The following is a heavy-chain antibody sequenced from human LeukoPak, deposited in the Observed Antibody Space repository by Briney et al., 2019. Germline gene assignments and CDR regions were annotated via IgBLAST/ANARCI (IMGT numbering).Heavy chain of an antibody. CDR2: ISSSSNTI. V-gene: IGHV3-48*04. CDR1: GFTFSSYS. D-gene: IGHD2-2*01. CDR3: ARVVPGDTKFDC. J-gene: IGHJ4*02. Sequence: GGSLRLSCAASGFTFSSYSMNWVRQAPGKGLEWVSYISSSSNTIYYADSVKGRFTISRDNAKNSLYLQMNSLRAEDTAVYYCARVVPGDTKFDCWGQGTLVTVSS.